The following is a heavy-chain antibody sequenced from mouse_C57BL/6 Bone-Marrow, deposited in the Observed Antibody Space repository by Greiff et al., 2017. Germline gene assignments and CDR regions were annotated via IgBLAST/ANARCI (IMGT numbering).Heavy chain of an antibody. Sequence: VQLQQSGPGLVKPSQSLSLTCSVTGYSITRGYYWNWIRQFPGNKLEWMGYISYDGSNNYNPSLKNRISITRDTSKNQFFLKLNSVTTEDTATYYCARGGDYYGSSYASWFAYWGQGTLVTVSA. V-gene: IGHV3-6*01. CDR3: ARGGDYYGSSYASWFAY. D-gene: IGHD1-1*01. CDR2: ISYDGSN. CDR1: GYSITRGYY. J-gene: IGHJ3*01.